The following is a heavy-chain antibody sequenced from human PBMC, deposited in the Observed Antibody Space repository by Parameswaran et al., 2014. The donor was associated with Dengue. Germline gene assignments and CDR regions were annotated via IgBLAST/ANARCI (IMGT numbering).Heavy chain of an antibody. CDR3: ARDRGSSGRSGMDV. Sequence: VRQAPGQGLEWMGWINPNSGGTNYAQKFQGRVTMTRDTSISTAYMELSRLRSDDTAVYYCARDRGSSGRSGMDVWGQGTTVTVSS. D-gene: IGHD6-6*01. CDR2: INPNSGGT. V-gene: IGHV1-2*02. J-gene: IGHJ6*02.